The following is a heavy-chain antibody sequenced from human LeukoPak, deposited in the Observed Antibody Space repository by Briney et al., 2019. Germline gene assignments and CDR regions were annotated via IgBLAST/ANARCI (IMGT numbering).Heavy chain of an antibody. Sequence: GGSLRLSCAPSGFTFSNAWMGWVRQAPGKGLEWVGRIKSRTDGGTTDYAAPVKGRFTISRDDSKNTLYLQMNSLKTEDTAVYYCTKPDLLWFGEDVWGQGTTVTVSS. CDR3: TKPDLLWFGEDV. J-gene: IGHJ6*02. CDR2: IKSRTDGGTT. CDR1: GFTFSNAW. V-gene: IGHV3-15*01. D-gene: IGHD3-10*01.